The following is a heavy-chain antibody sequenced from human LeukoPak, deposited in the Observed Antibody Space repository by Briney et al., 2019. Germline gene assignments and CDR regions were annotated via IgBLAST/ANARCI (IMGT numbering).Heavy chain of an antibody. CDR3: ARAEGIVGADYYYYGMDV. D-gene: IGHD1-26*01. Sequence: SQTLSLTCAISGDSVSSNSAAWNWIRQSPSRGLEWLGRTYYRSKWYNDYAVSVKSRITINPDTSENQFSLQLNSVTPEDTAVYYCARAEGIVGADYYYYGMDVWGQGTTVTVSS. CDR2: TYYRSKWYN. V-gene: IGHV6-1*01. J-gene: IGHJ6*02. CDR1: GDSVSSNSAA.